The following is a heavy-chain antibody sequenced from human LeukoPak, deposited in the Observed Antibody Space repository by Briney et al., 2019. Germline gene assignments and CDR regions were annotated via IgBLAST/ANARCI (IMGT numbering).Heavy chain of an antibody. D-gene: IGHD4-23*01. CDR2: INPKSGGK. CDR1: GYTFTDYY. V-gene: IGHV1-2*02. CDR3: ATQRWDN. J-gene: IGHJ4*02. Sequence: ASVKVSCKASGYTFTDYYIHWVRQAPGQGLEWMGWINPKSGGKNYAQKFQGRVTMTRDTSITTAYMDLSSLRSDDTAVYYCATQRWDNWGQGTLVTVSS.